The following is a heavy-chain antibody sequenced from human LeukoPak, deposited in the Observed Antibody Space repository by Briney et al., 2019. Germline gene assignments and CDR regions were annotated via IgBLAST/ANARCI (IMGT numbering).Heavy chain of an antibody. CDR3: ARVAGSGYYYYYFDY. Sequence: GASVKVSCKASGYTFTSYGISWVRQAPGQGLEWMGWISACNGNTNYAQKLQGRVTMTTATSTSTAYMELRSLRSDDTAVYYCARVAGSGYYYYYFDYWGQGTLVTVSS. D-gene: IGHD3-22*01. J-gene: IGHJ4*02. CDR1: GYTFTSYG. CDR2: ISACNGNT. V-gene: IGHV1-18*01.